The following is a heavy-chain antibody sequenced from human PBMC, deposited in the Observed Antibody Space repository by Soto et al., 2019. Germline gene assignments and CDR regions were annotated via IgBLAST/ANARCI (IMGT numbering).Heavy chain of an antibody. CDR1: GGSLNTYY. D-gene: IGHD4-4*01. CDR3: ARSTYAFSRFDT. Sequence: SETLSLTCSVSGGSLNTYYWSWIRQAPGKRLEWIGYIYSSGSTTYSPSLKSRVTISLDTSKNQFSLKMRSVTAADTADYYCARSTYAFSRFDTWGQGTLVTVSS. J-gene: IGHJ4*02. V-gene: IGHV4-4*09. CDR2: IYSSGST.